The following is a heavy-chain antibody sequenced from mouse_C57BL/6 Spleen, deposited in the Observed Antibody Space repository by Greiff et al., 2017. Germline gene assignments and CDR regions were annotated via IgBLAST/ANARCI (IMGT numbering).Heavy chain of an antibody. CDR2: IYPRDGST. CDR3: ESNCYYSVKWYFDV. D-gene: IGHD2-12*01. Sequence: VQLVESDAELVKPGASVKISCKVSGYTFTDHTIHWLKQRPEQGLEWIGYIYPRDGSTKYNEKFKGKATLTADKSSSTAYMQLNSLSSEDSTLNFCESNCYYSVKWYFDVWGTGATITVSS. CDR1: GYTFTDHT. J-gene: IGHJ1*03. V-gene: IGHV1-78*01.